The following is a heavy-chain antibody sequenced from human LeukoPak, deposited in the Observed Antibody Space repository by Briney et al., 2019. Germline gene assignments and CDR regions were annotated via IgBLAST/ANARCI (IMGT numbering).Heavy chain of an antibody. CDR1: GYTFTSYG. V-gene: IGHV1-18*01. J-gene: IGHJ5*02. CDR2: ISVYNGNT. CDR3: AGDSGGIVWCDP. D-gene: IGHD2-15*01. Sequence: APVKVSCKASGYTFTSYGISWVRQAPGQGLEWMGWISVYNGNTNYAQQLQGRVTMTTDTSTSTAYTELGSLRSDDTAVYYCAGDSGGIVWCDPWGQGTLVTVSS.